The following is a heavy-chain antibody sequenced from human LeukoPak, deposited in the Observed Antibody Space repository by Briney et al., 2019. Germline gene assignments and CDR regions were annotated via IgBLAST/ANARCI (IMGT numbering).Heavy chain of an antibody. CDR3: AKGLFSAYDKYLDS. CDR1: GFAFESFT. CDR2: ISATSGDI. J-gene: IGHJ4*02. V-gene: IGHV3-21*04. D-gene: IGHD5-12*01. Sequence: TGGSLRLSCAGSGFAFESFTMTWVRQAPGKGLEWVSLISATSGDINYAESVRGRFTISRDNAKNSLFLQMDSLRVEDTAIYYCAKGLFSAYDKYLDSWGQGTLVTVSS.